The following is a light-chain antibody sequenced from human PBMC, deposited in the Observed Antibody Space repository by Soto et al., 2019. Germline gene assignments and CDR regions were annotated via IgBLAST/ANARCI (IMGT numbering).Light chain of an antibody. CDR3: QQLNSYPQT. V-gene: IGKV1-9*01. CDR2: SAS. J-gene: IGKJ5*01. Sequence: IQLTQSPSSLSASVGDRVTITCQASRGISSYLAWYQQKPGKPPKLLVYSASTLQSGLPSRFSGSGSGPDFTLIISSLQPEDSATYFCQQLNSYPQTFGQGTRLEIK. CDR1: RGISSY.